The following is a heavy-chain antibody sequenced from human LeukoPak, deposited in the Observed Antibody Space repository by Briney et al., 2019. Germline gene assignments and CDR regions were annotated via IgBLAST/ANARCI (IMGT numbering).Heavy chain of an antibody. CDR3: ARANRYSYGHYFDY. CDR1: GFTFDDYG. V-gene: IGHV3-20*04. D-gene: IGHD5-18*01. J-gene: IGHJ4*02. Sequence: GGSLRLSCAASGFTFDDYGMSWVRQAPGKGLEWVPGINWNGGSTGYADSVKGRFTISRDNAKNSLYLQMNSLRAEDTALYYCARANRYSYGHYFDYWGQGTLVTVSS. CDR2: INWNGGST.